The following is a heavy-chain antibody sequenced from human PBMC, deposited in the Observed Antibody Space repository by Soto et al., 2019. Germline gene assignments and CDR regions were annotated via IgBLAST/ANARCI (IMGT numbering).Heavy chain of an antibody. Sequence: QGQLVQSGPEVKKPGASVKVSCKASGYTFSRYGIIWVRQAPGQGLEWMGRVSGYNGDTKYAQKVQGRVTMTIDTSTYTAYMEMRSLTSDDTAKYYCAKNGQPPYYYYGMDVWGQGTTVTVSS. CDR2: VSGYNGDT. CDR3: AKNGQPPYYYYGMDV. J-gene: IGHJ6*02. D-gene: IGHD2-8*01. V-gene: IGHV1-18*01. CDR1: GYTFSRYG.